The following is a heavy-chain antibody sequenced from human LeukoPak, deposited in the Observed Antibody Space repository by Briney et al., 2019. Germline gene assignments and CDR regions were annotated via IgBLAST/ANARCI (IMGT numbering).Heavy chain of an antibody. CDR2: ISQGGST. CDR1: GGSFSGYY. D-gene: IGHD1-26*01. J-gene: IGHJ1*01. Sequence: SETLSLTCAVYGGSFSGYYWSWIRQPPGKGLEWIGEISQGGSTNYNPSLKSRVTISIDTSKNQFSLKVNSVTAADTAVYYCARGHAGARLQHWGQGTLVTVSS. CDR3: ARGHAGARLQH. V-gene: IGHV4-34*01.